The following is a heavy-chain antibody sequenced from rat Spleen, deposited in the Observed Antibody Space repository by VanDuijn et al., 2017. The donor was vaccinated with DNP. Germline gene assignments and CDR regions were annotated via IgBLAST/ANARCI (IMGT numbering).Heavy chain of an antibody. CDR3: AKNSGYYFDY. Sequence: EVQLVESGGGLVQPGRSLKLSCAASGFTFSDYNMAWVRQAPTKGLEWVAAISTGGGNTYYRDSVKGRFTISRDNAKSTLFLQMGSLRSEETATYYCAKNSGYYFDYWGQGVMVTVSS. CDR2: ISTGGGNT. D-gene: IGHD4-3*01. V-gene: IGHV5S11*01. CDR1: GFTFSDYN. J-gene: IGHJ2*01.